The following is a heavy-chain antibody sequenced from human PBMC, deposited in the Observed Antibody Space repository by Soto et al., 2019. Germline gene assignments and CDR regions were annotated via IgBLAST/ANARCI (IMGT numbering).Heavy chain of an antibody. V-gene: IGHV1-69*13. Sequence: SVKVSCKASGGTFSSYAISWVRQAPVQGLEWMGGIIPIFGTANYAQKFQGRVTITADESTSTAYMELSSLRSEDTAVYYCAGERVKMPTVPSDYWGQGPLIRLAS. D-gene: IGHD4-4*01. J-gene: IGHJ4*02. CDR2: IIPIFGTA. CDR3: AGERVKMPTVPSDY. CDR1: GGTFSSYA.